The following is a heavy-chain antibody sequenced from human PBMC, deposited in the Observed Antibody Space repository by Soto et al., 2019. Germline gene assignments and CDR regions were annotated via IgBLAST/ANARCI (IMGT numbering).Heavy chain of an antibody. CDR1: GFTFSSYA. CDR2: ISGSGGST. V-gene: IGHV3-23*01. CDR3: AKEDGSGWYLGGAFDI. D-gene: IGHD6-19*01. J-gene: IGHJ3*02. Sequence: EVQLLESGGGLVQPGGSLRLSCAASGFTFSSYAMSWVRQAPGKGLEWVSAISGSGGSTYYADSVKGRFTISRDNSKNTLYLHMNSRGAEDRAVYYCAKEDGSGWYLGGAFDIWGQGTMVTVSS.